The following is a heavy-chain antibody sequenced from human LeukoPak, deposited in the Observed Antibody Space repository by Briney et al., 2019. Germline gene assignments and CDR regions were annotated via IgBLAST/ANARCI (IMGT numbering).Heavy chain of an antibody. CDR3: TRTGTTGEDY. Sequence: GGSLRLSCAASGFTFSGSPMHWVRQASGKGLEWVGRIRSKANSYATAYAASVKGRFTISRDDSKNTAYLQMNSLKTEDTAVYYCTRTGTTGEDYRGQGTLVTVSS. CDR2: IRSKANSYAT. D-gene: IGHD1-7*01. V-gene: IGHV3-73*01. CDR1: GFTFSGSP. J-gene: IGHJ4*02.